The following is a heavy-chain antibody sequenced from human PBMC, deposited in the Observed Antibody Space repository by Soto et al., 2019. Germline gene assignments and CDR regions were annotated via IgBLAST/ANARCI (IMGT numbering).Heavy chain of an antibody. Sequence: GESLKISCKGSGYSFTSYWIGWVRQMPGKGLEWMGIIYPGDSDTRYSPSFQGQVTISADKSISTAYLQWSSLKASDTAMYYCARQYCSGGSCYHYYFDYWGQGTLDTVSS. CDR3: ARQYCSGGSCYHYYFDY. J-gene: IGHJ4*02. CDR2: IYPGDSDT. V-gene: IGHV5-51*01. D-gene: IGHD2-15*01. CDR1: GYSFTSYW.